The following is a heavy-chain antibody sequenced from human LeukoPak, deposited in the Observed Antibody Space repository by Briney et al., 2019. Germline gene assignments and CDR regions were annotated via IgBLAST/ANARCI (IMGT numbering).Heavy chain of an antibody. V-gene: IGHV3-9*01. J-gene: IGHJ4*02. D-gene: IGHD6-13*01. CDR1: GFTFSDYY. CDR3: AKVKYSSSYGGVYYFDY. CDR2: ISWNSGSI. Sequence: GGSLRLSCAASGFTFSDYYMSWIRQAPGKGLEWVSGISWNSGSIGYADSVKGRFTISRDNAKNSLYLQMNSLRAEDTALYYCAKVKYSSSYGGVYYFDYWGQGTLVTVSS.